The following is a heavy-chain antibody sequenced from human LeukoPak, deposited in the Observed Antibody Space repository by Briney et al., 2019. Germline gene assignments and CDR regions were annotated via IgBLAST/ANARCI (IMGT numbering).Heavy chain of an antibody. CDR1: GYTFTGYY. V-gene: IGHV1-2*06. CDR2: INPNSGGT. Sequence: GASVKVSCKASGYTFTGYYMHWVRQAPGQGLEWMGRINPNSGGTNYAQKFQGRVTMTRDTSISTAYMELSRLRSDDTAVYYCAREKYCSGGSCHGYYYYMDVWGKGTTVTISS. J-gene: IGHJ6*03. D-gene: IGHD2-15*01. CDR3: AREKYCSGGSCHGYYYYMDV.